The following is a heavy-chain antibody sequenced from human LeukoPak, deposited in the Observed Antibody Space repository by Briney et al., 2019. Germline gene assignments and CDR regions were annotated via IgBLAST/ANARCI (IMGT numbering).Heavy chain of an antibody. CDR3: ARGYYGSGSYDYYFDY. V-gene: IGHV3-48*03. CDR1: GFTFSNYE. J-gene: IGHJ4*02. CDR2: ISSSGSTI. D-gene: IGHD3-10*01. Sequence: GASLRLSCAASGFTFSNYEMNWVRQAPGKGLEWVSYISSSGSTIYYADSVKGRFTASRDNAKNSLYLQMNSLRAEDTAVYYCARGYYGSGSYDYYFDYWGQGNLVTVSS.